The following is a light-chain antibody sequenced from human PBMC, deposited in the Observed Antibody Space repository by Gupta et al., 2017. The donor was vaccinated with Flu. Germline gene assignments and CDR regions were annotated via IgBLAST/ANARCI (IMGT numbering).Light chain of an antibody. CDR2: DTY. J-gene: IGLJ2*01. Sequence: QSVLTQPPLVSGAPGQRVTISCTGSSSDFGSGFDVHWYQHLPGSAPKLLIYDTYNRPSGVPDRFSGFKSGTSASLAITGLQAEDEADYYCQTYDSSLSGSVFGGGTKLTVL. CDR3: QTYDSSLSGSV. CDR1: SSDFGSGFD. V-gene: IGLV1-40*01.